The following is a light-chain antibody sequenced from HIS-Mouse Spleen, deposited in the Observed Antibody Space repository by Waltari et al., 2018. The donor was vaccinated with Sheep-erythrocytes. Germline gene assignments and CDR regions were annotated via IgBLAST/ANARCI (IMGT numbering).Light chain of an antibody. CDR2: EVS. Sequence: PGQSISISCTGTSSDVGGYNYVSWYQQHPGKAPKLMIYEVSNRPSGVSNRFSGSKSGYTASLTISGLQAEDEADYYCSSYTSSSTPVVFGGGTKLTVL. CDR1: SSDVGGYNY. CDR3: SSYTSSSTPVV. J-gene: IGLJ2*01. V-gene: IGLV2-14*01.